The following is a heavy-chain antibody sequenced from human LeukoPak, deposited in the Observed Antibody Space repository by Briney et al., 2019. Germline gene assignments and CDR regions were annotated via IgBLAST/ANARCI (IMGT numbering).Heavy chain of an antibody. CDR3: ARDPGSSWYYFDY. D-gene: IGHD6-13*01. CDR2: IWYDGSNK. CDR1: GFTFSSYG. V-gene: IGHV3-33*01. Sequence: PGRSLRLSCAASGFTFSSYGMHWVRQAPGKGLEWVAVIWYDGSNKYYADSVKGRFTISRDNSKNTLYLQMNSLRAKDTAVYYCARDPGSSWYYFDYWGQGTLVTVSS. J-gene: IGHJ4*02.